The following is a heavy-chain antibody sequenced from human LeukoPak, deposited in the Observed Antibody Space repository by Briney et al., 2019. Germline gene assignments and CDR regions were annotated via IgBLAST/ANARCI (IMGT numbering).Heavy chain of an antibody. J-gene: IGHJ4*02. Sequence: GGSLRLSCAASGFTFSSYWMHWVRQAPGKGLVWVSRINGDGSDTRHADSVKGRFTISRDNAKNTLFLQMNSLRAEDTAAYYCARDISSVAAVVAVGDYWGQGTLVTVSS. V-gene: IGHV3-74*01. D-gene: IGHD6-6*01. CDR2: INGDGSDT. CDR1: GFTFSSYW. CDR3: ARDISSVAAVVAVGDY.